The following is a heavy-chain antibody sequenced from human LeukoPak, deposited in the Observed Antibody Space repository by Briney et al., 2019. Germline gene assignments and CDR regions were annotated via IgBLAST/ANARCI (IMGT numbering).Heavy chain of an antibody. Sequence: GGSLRLSCEVSGFTFSDYMNWVRQAPGKGLEWVSSITSTGAYMYYADSVKGRFTISRDNAKNSLYLQMNSLRAEDTAVYYCARVSGGGSFFDYWGQGTLVTVSS. CDR2: ITSTGAYM. V-gene: IGHV3-21*01. D-gene: IGHD3-16*01. CDR1: GFTFSDY. J-gene: IGHJ4*02. CDR3: ARVSGGGSFFDY.